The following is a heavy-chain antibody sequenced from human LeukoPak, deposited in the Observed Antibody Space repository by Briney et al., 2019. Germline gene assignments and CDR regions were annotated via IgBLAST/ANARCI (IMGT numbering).Heavy chain of an antibody. CDR3: ATAPTSTDIVVVVAATQLSD. D-gene: IGHD2-15*01. Sequence: ASVKVSCKVSGYTLTELSMHWVRQAPGKGLEWMGGFDPEDGETIYAQKFQGRVTMTEDTSTDTAYMELSSLRSEDTAVYYCATAPTSTDIVVVVAATQLSDWGQGTLVTVSS. CDR2: FDPEDGET. CDR1: GYTLTELS. J-gene: IGHJ4*02. V-gene: IGHV1-24*01.